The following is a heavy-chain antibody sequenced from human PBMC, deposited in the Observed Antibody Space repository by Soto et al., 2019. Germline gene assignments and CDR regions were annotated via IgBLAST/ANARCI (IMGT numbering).Heavy chain of an antibody. CDR2: IIPIFGTA. V-gene: IGHV1-69*12. D-gene: IGHD4-17*01. CDR1: GGTFSSYA. Sequence: QVQLVQSGAEVKKPGSSVKVSCKASGGTFSSYAISWVRQAPGQGLEWMGGIIPIFGTANYAQKFQGRVTITADESTSTDYMELSSVRSEDTAVYYCARGLGYGAYGAYYYGMDVWGQGTTVTVSS. CDR3: ARGLGYGAYGAYYYGMDV. J-gene: IGHJ6*02.